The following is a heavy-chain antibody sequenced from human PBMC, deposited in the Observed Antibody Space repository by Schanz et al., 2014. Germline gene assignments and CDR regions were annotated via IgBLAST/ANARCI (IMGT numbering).Heavy chain of an antibody. D-gene: IGHD3-22*01. CDR2: IRYDGRNK. V-gene: IGHV3-33*01. CDR1: GFTFISYD. Sequence: QAQLVESGGGVVQPGRSLRLSCVASGFTFISYDIHWVRQAPGKGLEWVAVIRYDGRNKNFVESVKGRFTISRDNAKNSLYLQMNGLRAEDTAVYYCARGREVVAKIFDVWGQGTTVTVSS. J-gene: IGHJ6*02. CDR3: ARGREVVAKIFDV.